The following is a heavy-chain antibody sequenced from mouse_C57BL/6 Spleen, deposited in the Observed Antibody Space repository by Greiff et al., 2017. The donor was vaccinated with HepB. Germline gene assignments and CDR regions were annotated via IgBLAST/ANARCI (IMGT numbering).Heavy chain of an antibody. V-gene: IGHV1-42*01. J-gene: IGHJ3*01. D-gene: IGHD4-1*01. CDR3: ASLLGRGFAY. Sequence: VQLKESGPELVKPGASVKISCKASGYSFTGYYMNWVKQSPEKSLEWIGEINPSTGGTTYNQKFKAKATLTVDKSSSTAYMQLKSLTSEDSAVYYCASLLGRGFAYWGQGTLVTVSA. CDR1: GYSFTGYY. CDR2: INPSTGGT.